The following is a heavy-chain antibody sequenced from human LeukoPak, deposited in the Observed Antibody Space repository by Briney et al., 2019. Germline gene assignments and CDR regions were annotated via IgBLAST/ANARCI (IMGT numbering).Heavy chain of an antibody. V-gene: IGHV3-30*02. D-gene: IGHD3-22*01. J-gene: IGHJ3*02. CDR3: AVPYYYDSSGYSDDAFDI. Sequence: GGSLRLSCAASGFTFSSYGMHWVRQAPGKGLEWVAFIRYDGSNKYYADSVKGRFTISRDNSKNTLYLQMNSLRAEDTAVYYCAVPYYYDSSGYSDDAFDIWGQGTMVTVSS. CDR2: IRYDGSNK. CDR1: GFTFSSYG.